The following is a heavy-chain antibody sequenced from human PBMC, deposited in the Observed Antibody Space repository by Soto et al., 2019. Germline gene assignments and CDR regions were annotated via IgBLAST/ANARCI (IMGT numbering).Heavy chain of an antibody. CDR2: IWYDGSNK. Sequence: QVQLVESGGGVVQPGRSLRLSCAASGFPFSSYGMHWVRQAPGKGLEWVAVIWYDGSNKYYADSVKGRFTISRDNSKNTLYLQMNSLRAEDTAVYYCARDGGYYYDSSGYYYDHYFDYWGQGTLVTVSS. J-gene: IGHJ4*02. CDR3: ARDGGYYYDSSGYYYDHYFDY. V-gene: IGHV3-33*01. D-gene: IGHD3-22*01. CDR1: GFPFSSYG.